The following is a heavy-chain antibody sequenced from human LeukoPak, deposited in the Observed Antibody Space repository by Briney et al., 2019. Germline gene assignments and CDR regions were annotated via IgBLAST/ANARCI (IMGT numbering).Heavy chain of an antibody. Sequence: PGGSLRLSCAASGFIFSSYAMSWVRQAPGKGLEWVSAISGSGGSTYYADSVKGRFTISRDNSKNTLYLQMNSLRAEDTAVYYCAKGNYYDSSGYYYEDAFDVWGQGTMVTVSS. CDR3: AKGNYYDSSGYYYEDAFDV. D-gene: IGHD3-22*01. V-gene: IGHV3-23*01. J-gene: IGHJ3*01. CDR1: GFIFSSYA. CDR2: ISGSGGST.